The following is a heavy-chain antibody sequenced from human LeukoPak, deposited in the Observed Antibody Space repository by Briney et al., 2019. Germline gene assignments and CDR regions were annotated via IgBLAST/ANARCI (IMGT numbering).Heavy chain of an antibody. CDR1: GGSISSQY. V-gene: IGHV4-4*09. D-gene: IGHD1-14*01. CDR3: ARQTPYHGNHYFDY. J-gene: IGHJ4*02. Sequence: SETLSLTCTVSGGSISSQYWSWIRQSPGKGLEWIGYIDPTGLTSYNPSLNSRVTISEDTYKNQFSLKVRSVTTADTAVYFCARQTPYHGNHYFDYWGQGTLVTVSS. CDR2: IDPTGLT.